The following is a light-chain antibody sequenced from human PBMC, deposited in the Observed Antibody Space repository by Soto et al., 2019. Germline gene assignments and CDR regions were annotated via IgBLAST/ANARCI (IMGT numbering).Light chain of an antibody. Sequence: DIQMTQSPSTLSASVGDRVTITCRASQSISSWLAWYQQKPGKAPNLLIYKASSLESGVPSRFSGSGSGTEFTLTISRLQPYDFATYYCQQYNSYPTFGGGTKVEIK. J-gene: IGKJ4*01. CDR1: QSISSW. CDR2: KAS. V-gene: IGKV1-5*03. CDR3: QQYNSYPT.